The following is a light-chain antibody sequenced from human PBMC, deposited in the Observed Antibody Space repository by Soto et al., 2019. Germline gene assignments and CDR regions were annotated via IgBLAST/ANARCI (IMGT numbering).Light chain of an antibody. J-gene: IGKJ5*01. CDR3: QQYGSWPRIT. Sequence: EIVVSQPPAALSVSSAGRATLSCSASRIVTGYLAWYQQKPGQAPRLLIYGASTRATGIPDRFSGSGSGTEFTLTISSLEPEDVAIYYCQQYGSWPRITFGQGTRLEIK. V-gene: IGKV3D-15*01. CDR1: RIVTGY. CDR2: GAS.